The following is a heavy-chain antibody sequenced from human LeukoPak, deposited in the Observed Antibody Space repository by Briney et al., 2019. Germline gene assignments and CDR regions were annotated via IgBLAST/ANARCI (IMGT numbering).Heavy chain of an antibody. CDR3: AKALEYSSSSGAFDI. CDR2: ISWNSGSI. D-gene: IGHD6-6*01. V-gene: IGHV3-9*01. CDR1: GFTFDDYA. J-gene: IGHJ3*02. Sequence: GGSLRLSCAASGFTFDDYAMHWVRQAPGKGLEWVSGISWNSGSIGYADSVKGRFTISRDNAKNSLYLQMNSLRAEDTALYYCAKALEYSSSSGAFDIWGQGTMVTVSS.